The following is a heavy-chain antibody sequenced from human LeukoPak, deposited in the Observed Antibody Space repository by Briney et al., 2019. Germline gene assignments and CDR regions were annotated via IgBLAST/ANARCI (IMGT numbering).Heavy chain of an antibody. CDR1: GFTFSSYA. CDR2: ISGSGGST. CDR3: ARGSGSGSYYPRFDY. J-gene: IGHJ4*02. V-gene: IGHV3-23*01. D-gene: IGHD3-10*01. Sequence: GGSLRLSCAASGFTFSSYAMSWVRQAPGKGLEWVSGISGSGGSTYYADSVKGRFTISRDNAKNSLYLQMNSLRAEDTAVYYCARGSGSGSYYPRFDYWGQGTLVTVSS.